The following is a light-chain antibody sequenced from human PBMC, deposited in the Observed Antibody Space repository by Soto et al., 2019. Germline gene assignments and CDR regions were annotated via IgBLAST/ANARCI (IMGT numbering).Light chain of an antibody. CDR1: QSVSSN. CDR3: QQYNKWPPWT. J-gene: IGKJ1*01. Sequence: EIVMTQSPATLSVSPGERATLSCRASQSVSSNLAWYQQKPGQAPRLLIYGASTRATGIPARFSGSGSGTDFMLTISSLQSEDFAVYYCQQYNKWPPWTFGQGTKVDIK. V-gene: IGKV3-15*01. CDR2: GAS.